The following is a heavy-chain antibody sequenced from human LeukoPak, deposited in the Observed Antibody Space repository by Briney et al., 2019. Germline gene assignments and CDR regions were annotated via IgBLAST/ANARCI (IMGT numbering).Heavy chain of an antibody. V-gene: IGHV4-39*07. CDR3: ARGEASGYGVLYNSFDI. J-gene: IGHJ3*02. CDR2: IYYSGST. Sequence: SETLSLTCTVSGGSISSSSYYWGWIRQPPGKGLEWIGSIYYSGSTYCNPSLKSRVTISVDTSKNQFSLKLGSVTAADTAVYYCARGEASGYGVLYNSFDIWGQGTMVTVSS. D-gene: IGHD4/OR15-4a*01. CDR1: GGSISSSSYY.